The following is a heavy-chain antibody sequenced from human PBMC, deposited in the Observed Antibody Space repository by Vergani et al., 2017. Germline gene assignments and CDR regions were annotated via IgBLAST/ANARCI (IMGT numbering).Heavy chain of an antibody. CDR2: ISSSGSTI. J-gene: IGHJ6*02. CDR3: ARLGVAAAGNGAVAGTGYYYYGMDV. V-gene: IGHV3-11*01. D-gene: IGHD6-13*01. Sequence: QVQLVESGGGVVKPGGSLRLSCAASGFTFSDYYMSWIRQAPGKGLEWVSYISSSGSTIYYADSVKGRFTISRDNAKNSLYLQMNSLRAEDTAVYYCARLGVAAAGNGAVAGTGYYYYGMDVWGQGTTVTVSS. CDR1: GFTFSDYY.